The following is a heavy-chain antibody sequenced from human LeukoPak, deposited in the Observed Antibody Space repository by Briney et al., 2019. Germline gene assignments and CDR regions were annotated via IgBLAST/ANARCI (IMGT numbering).Heavy chain of an antibody. Sequence: GGSLRLSCAASGFTFSSYAMSWVRQAPGKGLEWVSVIYSGGSTYYADSVKGRFTISRDNSKNTLYLQMNSLRAEDTAVYYCNSAFDIWGQGTMVTVSS. CDR1: GFTFSSYA. D-gene: IGHD4-23*01. J-gene: IGHJ3*02. CDR2: IYSGGST. CDR3: NSAFDI. V-gene: IGHV3-66*01.